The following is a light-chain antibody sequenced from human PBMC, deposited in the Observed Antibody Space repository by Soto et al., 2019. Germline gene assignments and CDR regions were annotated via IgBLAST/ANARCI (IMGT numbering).Light chain of an antibody. J-gene: IGLJ1*01. CDR2: DVF. CDR1: SSDVGGYNY. CDR3: SSYTSSSTLV. Sequence: QSALTQSASVSGSPGQSITISCTGTSSDVGGYNYVSWYQQDPGKAPKLMIYDVFNWPSGVSNRFSGSKSGNTASLTISGLQAEDEADYYCSSYTSSSTLVFGTGTKLTVL. V-gene: IGLV2-14*01.